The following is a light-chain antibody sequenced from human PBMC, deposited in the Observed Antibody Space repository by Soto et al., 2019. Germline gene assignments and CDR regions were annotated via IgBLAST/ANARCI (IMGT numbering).Light chain of an antibody. V-gene: IGLV4-69*02. CDR3: QTWGTDIVV. CDR2: VNSDGSH. CDR1: SGHSNYA. J-gene: IGLJ3*02. Sequence: QLVLTQSPSASASLGASVTLTCTLSSGHSNYAIAWHQQQPEKGPRYLMKVNSDGSHNKGDGIPDRFSGSSSGAERYLTISSLQSEEEGAYFCQTWGTDIVVFGGGTKVTVL.